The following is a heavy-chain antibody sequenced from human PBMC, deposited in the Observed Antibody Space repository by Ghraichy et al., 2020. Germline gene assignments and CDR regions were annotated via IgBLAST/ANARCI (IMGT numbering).Heavy chain of an antibody. Sequence: GESLNISCVASGLSFRTSAMSWVRQLPGKGLEWISTIGIDGRTYYRDSLKGRISISRDNNINTVFLQMDSLRPEDTAMYYCAKERPQFDPWGQGTLVIVSS. CDR3: AKERPQFDP. CDR1: GLSFRTSA. J-gene: IGHJ5*02. V-gene: IGHV3-23*01. CDR2: IGIDGRT.